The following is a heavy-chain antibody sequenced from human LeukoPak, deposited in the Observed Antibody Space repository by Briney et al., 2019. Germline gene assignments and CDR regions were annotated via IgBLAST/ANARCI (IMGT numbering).Heavy chain of an antibody. CDR2: ISGSGGST. Sequence: GGSLRLSCAASGFTFSSYAMSWVRQAPGKGLEWVSAISGSGGSTYYADSVKGRFTISRDNAKNSLYLQMNSLRAEDTAVYYCARSSRVTFDYWGQGTLVTVSS. D-gene: IGHD3-10*01. CDR3: ARSSRVTFDY. V-gene: IGHV3-23*01. J-gene: IGHJ4*02. CDR1: GFTFSSYA.